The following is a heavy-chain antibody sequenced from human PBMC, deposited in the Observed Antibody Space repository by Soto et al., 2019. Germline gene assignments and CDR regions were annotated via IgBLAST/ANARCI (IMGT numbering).Heavy chain of an antibody. CDR1: GFSLKSPAVG. CDR2: IYWNDDN. D-gene: IGHD6-19*01. CDR3: AHGSGWLSDY. Sequence: QITLKESGPTLVKPTETLTLTCTFSGFSLKSPAVGANWIRQPPGKALEWLALIYWNDDNHYSPSLRSRLTIAKDTSKNQVVLTMTNMDPVDTATYYCAHGSGWLSDYWGQGTLVTVSS. J-gene: IGHJ4*02. V-gene: IGHV2-5*01.